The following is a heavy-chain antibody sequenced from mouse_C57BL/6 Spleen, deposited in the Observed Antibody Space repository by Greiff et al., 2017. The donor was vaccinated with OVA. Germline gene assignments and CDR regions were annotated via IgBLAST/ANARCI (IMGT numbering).Heavy chain of an antibody. Sequence: QVQLKQPGTELVKPGASVKLSCKASGYTFTSYWMHWVKQRPGQGLEWIGNINPSNGGTNYNEKFKSKATLTVDKSSSTASMQLISLTSEDSAVYYCARAEGFFITTVVPYAMDYWGQGTSVTVSS. V-gene: IGHV1-53*01. CDR1: GYTFTSYW. J-gene: IGHJ4*01. CDR2: INPSNGGT. D-gene: IGHD1-1*01. CDR3: ARAEGFFITTVVPYAMDY.